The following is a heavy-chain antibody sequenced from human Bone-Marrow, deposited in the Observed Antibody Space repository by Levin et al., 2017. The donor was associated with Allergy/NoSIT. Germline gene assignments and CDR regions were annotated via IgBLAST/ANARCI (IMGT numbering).Heavy chain of an antibody. CDR3: TTNIIVVVPATGEKGAGIVY. Sequence: GGSLRLSCAASGFAFSGSVIHWVRQTSGKRLEWLGRIRNKTASYATTYAASVEGRFAVSRDDSKNTAYLQMNSLTTEDTAVYYCTTNIIVVVPATGEKGAGIVYWGQGTLVTVSS. V-gene: IGHV3-73*01. D-gene: IGHD2-15*01. J-gene: IGHJ4*02. CDR2: IRNKTASYAT. CDR1: GFAFSGSV.